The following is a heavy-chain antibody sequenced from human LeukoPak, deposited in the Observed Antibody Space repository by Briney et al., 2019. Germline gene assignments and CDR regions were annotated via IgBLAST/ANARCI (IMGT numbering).Heavy chain of an antibody. V-gene: IGHV3-21*01. D-gene: IGHD2-2*01. CDR1: GFTFSSYS. Sequence: KPGGSLRLSCASSGFTFSSYSMKWVRQAPGKGLEWVSSVSSSSSYIYYAVSVKGRFTISRDNAKNSLYLQMNSLRAEDTAVYYCARAGIVVVPAPFNWFDPWGQGTLVTVSS. J-gene: IGHJ5*02. CDR2: VSSSSSYI. CDR3: ARAGIVVVPAPFNWFDP.